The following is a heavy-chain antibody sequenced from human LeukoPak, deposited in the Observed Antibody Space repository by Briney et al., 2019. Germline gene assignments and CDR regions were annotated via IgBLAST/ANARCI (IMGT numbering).Heavy chain of an antibody. CDR2: MNPNSVNT. Sequence: ASVKVSCKASGYTFTSYDINCVRQAPGQGLEWLGWMNPNSVNTGYAQNFQGRVTMTRDTSISPAYMGMCSLRSENTAVYNRARDSYGSKSSSFDPWGKGTLVTVSS. J-gene: IGHJ5*02. D-gene: IGHD3-10*01. V-gene: IGHV1-8*01. CDR3: ARDSYGSKSSSFDP. CDR1: GYTFTSYD.